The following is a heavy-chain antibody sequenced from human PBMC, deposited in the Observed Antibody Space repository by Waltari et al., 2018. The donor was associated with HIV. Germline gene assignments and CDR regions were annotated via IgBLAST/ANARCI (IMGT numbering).Heavy chain of an antibody. J-gene: IGHJ5*02. CDR2: INPNGGGK. CDR1: GYTFTGYY. CDR3: AGDRGRFLGSNGFDP. V-gene: IGHV1-2*02. Sequence: QVQLVQSGAEVKKPGASVKVSCKASGYTFTGYYMHWVRQAPGQGLEWMGWINPNGGGKNNEKKFQGRATRTGDTSFSKAYMGLGRLGSDATALFYCAGDRGRFLGSNGFDPGAREPWSPSPQ. D-gene: IGHD3-3*01.